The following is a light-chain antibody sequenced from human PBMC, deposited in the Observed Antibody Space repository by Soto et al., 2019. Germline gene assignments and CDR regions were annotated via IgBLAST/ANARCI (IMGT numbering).Light chain of an antibody. CDR2: DAS. V-gene: IGKV3-11*01. Sequence: EIVLTQSPATVSLSPGERATLSCRASQSVSSYLAWYQQKPGQAPRLLLYDASNRATGIPARFSGSGSGTDFTLTISSLEPEDFAVYYCQQRINWPPTWTFGKGTKVEIK. CDR3: QQRINWPPTWT. J-gene: IGKJ1*01. CDR1: QSVSSY.